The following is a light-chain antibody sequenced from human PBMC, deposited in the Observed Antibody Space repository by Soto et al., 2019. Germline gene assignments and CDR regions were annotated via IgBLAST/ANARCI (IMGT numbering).Light chain of an antibody. CDR1: SSDVGTYDF. CDR3: CLYAVTFYV. J-gene: IGLJ1*01. CDR2: DVS. Sequence: QSALTQPRSVSGSPGQSVTISCTGTSSDVGTYDFVSWYQQHPGKAPRLMIFDVSERPSGVPERFSGSKSGNTASLTISGLQAEDEADYYCCLYAVTFYVFGTGTKLTVL. V-gene: IGLV2-11*01.